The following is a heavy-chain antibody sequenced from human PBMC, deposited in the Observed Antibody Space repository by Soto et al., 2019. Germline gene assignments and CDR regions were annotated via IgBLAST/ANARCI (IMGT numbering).Heavy chain of an antibody. CDR2: IYHSRST. CDR3: AIVEALIRSLGYFAS. V-gene: IGHV4-31*03. D-gene: IGHD3-16*01. Sequence: QVQLQESGPGLVKPSQTLSLTCTVSGGSIRRSDYYWSWVRQLPGRGLEWIGYIYHSRSTSYNPSPLSRGVISVDESRNQCSLSLTSVTAADTAVYYCAIVEALIRSLGYFASWGQGIRVTFTS. CDR1: GGSIRRSDYY. J-gene: IGHJ4*02.